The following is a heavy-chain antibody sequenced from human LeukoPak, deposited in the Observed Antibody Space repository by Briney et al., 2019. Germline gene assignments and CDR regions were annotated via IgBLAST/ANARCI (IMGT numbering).Heavy chain of an antibody. CDR2: ISWNSGSI. D-gene: IGHD3-22*01. Sequence: GGSLRLSCAASGFTFDDYAMHWVRQAPGRGLKWVSGISWNSGSIGYADSVKGRFTISRDNAKNSLYLQMNSLRAEDTALYYCAKDRAYYYDSSGFDYWGQGTLVTVSS. CDR1: GFTFDDYA. V-gene: IGHV3-9*01. CDR3: AKDRAYYYDSSGFDY. J-gene: IGHJ4*02.